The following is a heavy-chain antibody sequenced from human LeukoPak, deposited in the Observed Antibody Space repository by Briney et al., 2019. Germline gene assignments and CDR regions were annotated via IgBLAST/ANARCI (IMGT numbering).Heavy chain of an antibody. CDR3: ARVQPPPTVVTPRYYYYGMDV. CDR1: GFIFSSYS. CDR2: ISSSSSYI. Sequence: GGSLRLSCAASGFIFSSYSMNWVRQAPGKGLEWVSSISSSSSYIYYADSVKGRFTISRDNAKNSLYLQMNSLRAEDTAVYYCARVQPPPTVVTPRYYYYGMDVWGQGTTVTVSS. V-gene: IGHV3-21*01. D-gene: IGHD4-23*01. J-gene: IGHJ6*02.